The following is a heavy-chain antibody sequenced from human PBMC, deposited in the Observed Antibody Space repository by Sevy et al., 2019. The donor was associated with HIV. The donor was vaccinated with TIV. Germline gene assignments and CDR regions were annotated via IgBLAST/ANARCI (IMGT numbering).Heavy chain of an antibody. CDR2: IYTSGST. V-gene: IGHV4-4*07. D-gene: IGHD3-3*01. Sequence: SETLSITCTVSGGSISSYYWSWIRQPAGKGLEWIGRIYTSGSTNYNPSLKSRVTMSVDTSKNQFSLKLSSVTAADTAVYYCAGDYDFWSGYYAGGYYYYGIDVWGQGTTVTVSS. J-gene: IGHJ6*02. CDR1: GGSISSYY. CDR3: AGDYDFWSGYYAGGYYYYGIDV.